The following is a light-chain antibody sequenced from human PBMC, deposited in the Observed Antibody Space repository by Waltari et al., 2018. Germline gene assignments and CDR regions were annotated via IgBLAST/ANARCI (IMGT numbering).Light chain of an antibody. CDR2: DAS. Sequence: DIQMTQSPSSLSASVGHRVTITCQASQDIRNYLNWYQQKPGKAPKLLIYDASNLETGVPSRFSGSGSGTDFTFTISSLQPEDIATYYCQQYDNLPPFTFGPGTKVDIK. V-gene: IGKV1-33*01. CDR3: QQYDNLPPFT. J-gene: IGKJ3*01. CDR1: QDIRNY.